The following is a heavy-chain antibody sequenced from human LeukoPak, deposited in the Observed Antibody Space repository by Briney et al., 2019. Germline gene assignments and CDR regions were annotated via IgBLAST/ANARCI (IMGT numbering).Heavy chain of an antibody. Sequence: GGSLRLSCAASGFTFSSYSMNWVRQAPGKGLEWVSYISSSSSTIYYADSVKGRFTISRDNAKNSLYLQMNSLRAEDTAVYYCARVYSSGWYGTLYYFDYWGQGTLVTVSS. CDR1: GFTFSSYS. D-gene: IGHD6-19*01. J-gene: IGHJ4*02. CDR3: ARVYSSGWYGTLYYFDY. V-gene: IGHV3-48*04. CDR2: ISSSSSTI.